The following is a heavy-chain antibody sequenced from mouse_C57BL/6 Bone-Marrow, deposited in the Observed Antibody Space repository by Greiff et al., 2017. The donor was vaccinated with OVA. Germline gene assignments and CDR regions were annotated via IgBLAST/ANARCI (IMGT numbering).Heavy chain of an antibody. CDR1: GFTFSDFY. CDR2: SRNKANDYTT. CDR3: ARDANYAMDY. J-gene: IGHJ4*01. Sequence: EVQLMESGGGLVQSGRSLRLSCATSGFTFSDFYMEWVRQAPGKGLEWIAASRNKANDYTTEYSASVKGRFIVSRDTSQSILYLQMNALRAEDTAIYYCARDANYAMDYWGQGTSVTVSS. V-gene: IGHV7-1*01.